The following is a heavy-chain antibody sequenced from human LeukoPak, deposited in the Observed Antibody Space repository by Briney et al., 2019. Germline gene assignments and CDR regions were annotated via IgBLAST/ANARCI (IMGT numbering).Heavy chain of an antibody. CDR2: ISGSGGST. V-gene: IGHV3-23*01. J-gene: IGHJ4*02. CDR3: AKTYYYGSGSYSY. D-gene: IGHD3-10*01. Sequence: PGGSLRLSCVASGFTFSSYAMSWVRQAPGKGLEWVSGISGSGGSTHYADSVRGRFTISRDNSKNTLYLQMNSLRAEDTAVYYCAKTYYYGSGSYSYWGQGTLVTVSS. CDR1: GFTFSSYA.